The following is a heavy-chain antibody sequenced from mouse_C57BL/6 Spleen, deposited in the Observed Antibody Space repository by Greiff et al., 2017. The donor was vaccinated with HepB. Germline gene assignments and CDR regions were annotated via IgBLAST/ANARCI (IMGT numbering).Heavy chain of an antibody. J-gene: IGHJ3*01. CDR2: IHPNSGST. CDR3: AREGDGDAWFAY. Sequence: QVQLQQSGAELVKPGASVKLSCKASGYTFTSYWMHWVKQRPGQGLEWIGMIHPNSGSTNYNEKFKSKATLTVDKSSSTAYMQLSSLTSEDSAVYYCAREGDGDAWFAYWGQGTLVTVSA. CDR1: GYTFTSYW. V-gene: IGHV1-64*01. D-gene: IGHD2-3*01.